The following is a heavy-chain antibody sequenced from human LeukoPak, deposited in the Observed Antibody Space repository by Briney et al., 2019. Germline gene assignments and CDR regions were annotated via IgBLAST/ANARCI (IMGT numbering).Heavy chain of an antibody. Sequence: SETLSLTCTVSGDSISSGSYYWSWIRQPAGKGLEWIGRIYTSGSTNYNPSLKSRVTISVDTSKNQFSLKLSSVTAADTAVYYCARTQQLVLYYFNYWGQGTLVTVSS. CDR1: GDSISSGSYY. D-gene: IGHD6-13*01. CDR2: IYTSGST. J-gene: IGHJ4*02. V-gene: IGHV4-61*02. CDR3: ARTQQLVLYYFNY.